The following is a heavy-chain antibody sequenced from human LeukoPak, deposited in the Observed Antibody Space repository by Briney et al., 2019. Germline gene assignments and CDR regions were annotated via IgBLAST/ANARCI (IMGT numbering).Heavy chain of an antibody. V-gene: IGHV3-23*01. D-gene: IGHD3-3*01. CDR2: SSGSGGSA. Sequence: GGSLRPSCAASGFTFSSYAMSWVRQAPGKGLEWVSASSGSGGSAYYADSVKGRFTISRDNSKNTLYLQMNSLRAEDTAVYYCAKAKYYDFWSGYYPDYWGQGTLVTVSS. J-gene: IGHJ4*02. CDR1: GFTFSSYA. CDR3: AKAKYYDFWSGYYPDY.